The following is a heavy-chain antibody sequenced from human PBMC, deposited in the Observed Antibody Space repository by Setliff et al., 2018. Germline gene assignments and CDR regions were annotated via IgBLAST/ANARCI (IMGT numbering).Heavy chain of an antibody. CDR3: ATLSKYPYGSGSYMGIRWFDP. D-gene: IGHD3-10*01. J-gene: IGHJ5*02. CDR1: GYTFTDYY. V-gene: IGHV1-69-2*01. Sequence: ASVKVSCKASGYTFTDYYMHWVQQAPGKGLEWIGRVDPEDGETISAEKFQGRGTITADTSTDTAYMELSSLRSEDTAVYYCATLSKYPYGSGSYMGIRWFDPWGQGTRVTVSS. CDR2: VDPEDGET.